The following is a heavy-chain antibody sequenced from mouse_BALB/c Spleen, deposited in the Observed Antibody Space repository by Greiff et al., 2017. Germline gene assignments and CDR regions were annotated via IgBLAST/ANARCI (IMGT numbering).Heavy chain of an antibody. CDR3: TRERGDGYRYFGV. CDR2: IYPGNSDT. Sequence: EVQLQQSGTVLARPGASVKMSCKASGYTFTSYWMHWVKQRPGQGLEWIGAIYPGNSDTSYNQKFKGKAKLTAVTSTSTAYMELSSLTNEDSAVYYCTRERGDGYRYFGVWGAGTTVTVSS. V-gene: IGHV1-5*01. J-gene: IGHJ1*01. CDR1: GYTFTSYW.